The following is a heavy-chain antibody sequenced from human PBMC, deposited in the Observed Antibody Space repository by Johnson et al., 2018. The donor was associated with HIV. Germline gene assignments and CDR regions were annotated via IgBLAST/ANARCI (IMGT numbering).Heavy chain of an antibody. D-gene: IGHD3-16*01. CDR2: IRSSGSII. J-gene: IGHJ3*02. Sequence: QVQLVESGGGLVKPGGSLRLSCAASGFTFSDYYMSWIRQAPGKGLEWVSYIRSSGSIIYYADSVKGRFTIYRDNAKNSLYLQMDSRRAEDTAVYYCARGRLNHFPDAFDIWGQGTMVTVSS. CDR1: GFTFSDYY. V-gene: IGHV3-11*04. CDR3: ARGRLNHFPDAFDI.